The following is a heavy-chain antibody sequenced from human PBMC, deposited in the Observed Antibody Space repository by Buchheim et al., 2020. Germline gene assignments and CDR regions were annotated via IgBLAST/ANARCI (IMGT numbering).Heavy chain of an antibody. D-gene: IGHD1-26*01. J-gene: IGHJ4*02. V-gene: IGHV3-48*03. CDR1: GFTFRSYE. CDR2: ISSSGSTT. CDR3: ARDSDVALDY. Sequence: EVQLVESGGGMVQPGGSLRLSCAASGFTFRSYEMNWVRQAPGKGLERFSYISSSGSTTYYADSVKGRFTISRDNAKNSLYLQMNSLRAEDTAVYYCARDSDVALDYWGQGTL.